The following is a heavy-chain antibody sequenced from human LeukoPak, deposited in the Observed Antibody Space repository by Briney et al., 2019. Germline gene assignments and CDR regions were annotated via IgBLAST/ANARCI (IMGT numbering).Heavy chain of an antibody. CDR1: GFTFNNYA. D-gene: IGHD2/OR15-2a*01. Sequence: SGGSLRLSCTASGFTFNNYAIDWVRQAPGKGLEWVSAISGSGDTTYHADSVKGRFTISKDNAKNTVYLQMNSLRAEDTAVYYCVSFYETYWGRGTLVTVSS. J-gene: IGHJ4*02. CDR2: ISGSGDTT. V-gene: IGHV3-23*01. CDR3: VSFYETY.